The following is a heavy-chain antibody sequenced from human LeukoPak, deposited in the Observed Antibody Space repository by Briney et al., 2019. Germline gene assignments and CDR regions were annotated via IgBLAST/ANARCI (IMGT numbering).Heavy chain of an antibody. CDR1: GGSISPYF. J-gene: IGHJ5*02. V-gene: IGHV4-59*01. Sequence: SETLSLTCTVSGGSISPYFWSWMRQTPGKGLEWIGYISYTGSTDYNPALKSRVTISVDTSKNQFSLQLTSVTAADTAVYYCARDDYRGVTNFDPWGQGTLVTVSS. D-gene: IGHD3-10*01. CDR3: ARDDYRGVTNFDP. CDR2: ISYTGST.